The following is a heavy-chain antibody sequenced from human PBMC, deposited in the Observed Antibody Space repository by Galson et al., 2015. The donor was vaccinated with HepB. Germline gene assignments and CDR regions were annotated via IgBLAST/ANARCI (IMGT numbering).Heavy chain of an antibody. J-gene: IGHJ4*02. CDR1: GFTFSSYS. CDR2: ISSSSSYI. Sequence: SLRLSCAASGFTFSSYSMNWVRQAPGKGLEWVSSISSSSSYIYYADSVKGRFTISRDNAKNSLYLQMNSLRAEDTAVYYCARDPGYYDSSGYFYWGQGTLVTVSS. D-gene: IGHD3-22*01. CDR3: ARDPGYYDSSGYFY. V-gene: IGHV3-21*01.